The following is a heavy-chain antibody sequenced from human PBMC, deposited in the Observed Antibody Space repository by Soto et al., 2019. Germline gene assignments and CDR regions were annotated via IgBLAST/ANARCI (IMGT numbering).Heavy chain of an antibody. CDR2: ISPKSGGT. Sequence: QVQLVQSGAEVKESGASVKVSCKASGYTFTGYYIHWVRQAPGQGLEWVGEISPKSGGTRYAEKFQGRVTMTKDTAISTVYMELSNLSPDDTAVYYWGRGRSGEVVVFYWGQGTLVTVHS. J-gene: IGHJ4*02. CDR3: GRGRSGEVVVFY. V-gene: IGHV1-2*02. D-gene: IGHD3-16*02. CDR1: GYTFTGYY.